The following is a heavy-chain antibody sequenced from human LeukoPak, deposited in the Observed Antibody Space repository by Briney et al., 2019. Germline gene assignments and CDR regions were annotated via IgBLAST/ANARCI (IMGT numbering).Heavy chain of an antibody. V-gene: IGHV1-18*04. CDR2: IGAYNGDT. CDR3: TRDHCRGDNCPSFDY. Sequence: ASVKVSCKPSGYTFISCGISWVRQAPGQGLEWMGWIGAYNGDTNYAQKFQGRVTMTTDTSTSTAYMDLRSLRSDDTAVYYCTRDHCRGDNCPSFDYWGQGTLVTVSS. D-gene: IGHD2-15*01. J-gene: IGHJ4*02. CDR1: GYTFISCG.